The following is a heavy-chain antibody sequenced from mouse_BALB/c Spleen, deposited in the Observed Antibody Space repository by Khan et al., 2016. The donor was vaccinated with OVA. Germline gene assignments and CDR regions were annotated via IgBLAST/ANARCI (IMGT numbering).Heavy chain of an antibody. CDR1: GFNIKDTY. Sequence: EVQLQESGAELVKPGASVKLSCTASGFNIKDTYVHWVKERPEQGLEWIGRIAPANGKTEYDPKFQAKATITADTSPNTSYLQLRSLTSEDSAVYYCFHPSYGPRNFDVWGAGTTVTVSS. CDR2: IAPANGKT. V-gene: IGHV14-3*02. D-gene: IGHD1-1*02. CDR3: FHPSYGPRNFDV. J-gene: IGHJ1*01.